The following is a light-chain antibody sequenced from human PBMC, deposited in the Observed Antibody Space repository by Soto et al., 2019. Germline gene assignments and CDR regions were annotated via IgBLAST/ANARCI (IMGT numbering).Light chain of an antibody. J-gene: IGLJ3*02. Sequence: QSVLTQPPSVCGAPGQRVTISCSGSSSNIGAGYDVHWYQQLPGTAPKLLIYGNSNRPSGVPDRFSGSKSGTSASLAITGPHAEDEADYYCQSYDSSLSGWVFGGGTKLTVL. CDR3: QSYDSSLSGWV. CDR1: SSNIGAGYD. V-gene: IGLV1-40*01. CDR2: GNS.